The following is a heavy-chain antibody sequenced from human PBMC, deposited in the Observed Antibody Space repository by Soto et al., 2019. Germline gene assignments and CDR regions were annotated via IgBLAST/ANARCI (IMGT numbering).Heavy chain of an antibody. Sequence: PGGSRRLSGXASGVTLSIYAMNGVGQAQGKGLEWVSTLTGSVARTYYADPLTARSPFSSDTPKHTVYLQMNSLSPEDTAVYYCTKDPTQSRYCTRTSCLGWFDSWGQGTLVSVSS. CDR3: TKDPTQSRYCTRTSCLGWFDS. V-gene: IGHV3-23*01. CDR2: LTGSVART. J-gene: IGHJ5*01. D-gene: IGHD2-2*01. CDR1: GVTLSIYA.